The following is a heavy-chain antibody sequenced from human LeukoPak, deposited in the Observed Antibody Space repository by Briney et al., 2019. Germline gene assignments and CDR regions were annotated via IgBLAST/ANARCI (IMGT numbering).Heavy chain of an antibody. J-gene: IGHJ5*02. D-gene: IGHD2-15*01. CDR2: IYWDDDK. CDR3: AHRPGGYCSGGSCYYNWFDP. Sequence: SGPTLVKPTQTLTLTCTFSGFSLSTSGVGVGWIRQPPGKALEWLALIYWDDDKRYSPSLKSRLTITKDTSKNQVVLTMTNMDPVDTATYYCAHRPGGYCSGGSCYYNWFDPWGQGTLVTVSS. V-gene: IGHV2-5*02. CDR1: GFSLSTSGVG.